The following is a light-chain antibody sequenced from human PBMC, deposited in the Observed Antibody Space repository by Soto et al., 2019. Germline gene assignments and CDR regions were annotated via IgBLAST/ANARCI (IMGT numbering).Light chain of an antibody. J-gene: IGLJ2*01. V-gene: IGLV2-8*01. Sequence: QSALTQPPSASGSPGQSVTVSCTGSRSDVGGYNYVSWYQQHPGKAPKLIIYEVAKRPSGVPDRFSGSKSGNTASLTVSGLQAEDEADYYCSSYADSAHVVFGGGTQLTVL. CDR1: RSDVGGYNY. CDR3: SSYADSAHVV. CDR2: EVA.